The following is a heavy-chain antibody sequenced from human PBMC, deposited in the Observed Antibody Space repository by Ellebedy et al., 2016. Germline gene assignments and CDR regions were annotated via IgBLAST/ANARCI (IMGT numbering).Heavy chain of an antibody. CDR3: ARHGDGYNFNY. Sequence: GESLKISCAASFFTFSDYAMSWVRQAPGKGLEWVSYISGSSSYTHYADSVKGRLTISRDNAKNSLWLQMNSLRAEDTAVYYCARHGDGYNFNYWGQGTLVTVSS. CDR2: ISGSSSYT. V-gene: IGHV3-11*06. J-gene: IGHJ4*02. CDR1: FFTFSDYA. D-gene: IGHD5-24*01.